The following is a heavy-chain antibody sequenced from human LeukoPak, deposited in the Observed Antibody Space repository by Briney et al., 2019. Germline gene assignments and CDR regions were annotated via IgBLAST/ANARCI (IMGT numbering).Heavy chain of an antibody. D-gene: IGHD2-2*01. CDR1: GYSISSGYY. J-gene: IGHJ4*02. CDR2: IYHSGST. Sequence: PSETLSLTXAVSGYSISSGYYWGRIRQPPGKGLECIGSIYHSGSTYYNPSLKSRVTISVDTSKNQFSLKLSSVTAADTAVYYCAALSPGSTSSDYWGQGTLVTVSS. CDR3: AALSPGSTSSDY. V-gene: IGHV4-38-2*01.